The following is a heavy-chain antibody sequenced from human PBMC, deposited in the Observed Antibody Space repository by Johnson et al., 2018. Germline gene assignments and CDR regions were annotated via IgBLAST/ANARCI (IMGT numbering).Heavy chain of an antibody. CDR1: GFTLSSYW. CDR2: IKSDGRTK. CDR3: AKVEGGDYVDDAFDI. V-gene: IGHV3-74*03. J-gene: IGHJ3*02. Sequence: VQLQESGGGLVQPGGSLRLSCVASGFTLSSYWMHWVRQAPGKGLVWVSRIKSDGRTKTYADFVKGRFTISRDNANNTLYLVMNSLSCEDTAVYYCAKVEGGDYVDDAFDIWGQGTLVPVSA. D-gene: IGHD4-17*01.